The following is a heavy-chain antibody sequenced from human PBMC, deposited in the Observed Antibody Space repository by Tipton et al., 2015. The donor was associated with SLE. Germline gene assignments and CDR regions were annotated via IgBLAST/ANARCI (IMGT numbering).Heavy chain of an antibody. CDR3: TRAQAYEGFDP. J-gene: IGHJ5*02. Sequence: TLSLTCAVYGRSFIGSYWTWIRQPPGKGLEWIGDIDHSGVTHYNPSLKSRVTISRDTSGNQFSLNLSSVTASDTAVYFCTRAQAYEGFDPWGQGTLVTVSS. CDR1: GRSFIGSY. V-gene: IGHV4-34*01. CDR2: IDHSGVT. D-gene: IGHD3-16*01.